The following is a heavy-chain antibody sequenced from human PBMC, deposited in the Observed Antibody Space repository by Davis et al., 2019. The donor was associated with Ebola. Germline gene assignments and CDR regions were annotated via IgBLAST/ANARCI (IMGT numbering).Heavy chain of an antibody. J-gene: IGHJ2*01. V-gene: IGHV4-59*11. CDR3: ARMPTVTADHWYFDL. Sequence: SDTLSLTFTVSGCSISSHYWTWIRPPPGKGLEWIGHIHYSGSTHYKPSLKSRVTTSVDTSKNQFSLSLSSVTAADTAVYYCARMPTVTADHWYFDLWGRGTLVAVSS. D-gene: IGHD4-17*01. CDR2: IHYSGST. CDR1: GCSISSHY.